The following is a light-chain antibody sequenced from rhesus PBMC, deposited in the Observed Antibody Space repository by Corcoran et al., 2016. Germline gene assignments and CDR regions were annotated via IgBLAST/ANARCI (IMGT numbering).Light chain of an antibody. CDR3: QQRNSYPYS. CDR2: DAS. J-gene: IGKJ2*01. Sequence: DIQLTQSPSSLSASVGDRVTITCRASQGISSYLAWYQQKSGKAPKLLIYDASNLQSGVPSRFSGSGSGTEFTLTISSRQPEDFATYYCQQRNSYPYSFGQGTKVEIK. CDR1: QGISSY. V-gene: IGKV1-38*01.